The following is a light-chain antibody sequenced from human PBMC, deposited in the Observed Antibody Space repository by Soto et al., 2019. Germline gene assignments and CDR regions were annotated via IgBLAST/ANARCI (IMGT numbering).Light chain of an antibody. V-gene: IGKV1-39*01. J-gene: IGKJ4*01. CDR1: QSISNY. CDR2: AAS. Sequence: DIQMTQSPSSLSASVGDRVTITCRASQSISNYLNWYQQKPGKAPKLLIYAASSLQSGVPSRFSGSGSGTDFTLTISSLQPEDFAIYYCQQGNSFPFTFGGGTTVDIK. CDR3: QQGNSFPFT.